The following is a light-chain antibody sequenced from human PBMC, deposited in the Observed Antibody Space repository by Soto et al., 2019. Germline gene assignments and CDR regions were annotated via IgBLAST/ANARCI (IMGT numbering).Light chain of an antibody. J-gene: IGKJ5*01. V-gene: IGKV3-15*01. Sequence: APATVTVSPVERATPSFMASESGDRHLAWYHQKPGQAPKLLIFVASTRATGVPARFSGSGSGTEFTLTISSLQSEDIAVYFCQQYNNWPPNFGQGTRLEI. CDR2: VAS. CDR1: ESGDRH. CDR3: QQYNNWPPN.